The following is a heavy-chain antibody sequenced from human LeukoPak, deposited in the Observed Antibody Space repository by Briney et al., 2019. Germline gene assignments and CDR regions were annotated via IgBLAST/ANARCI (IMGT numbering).Heavy chain of an antibody. CDR2: ISYDGSNK. CDR3: AKIPPPKSYGYEFDY. CDR1: GFTFSSYG. D-gene: IGHD5-18*01. Sequence: PGGSLRLSCAASGFTFSSYGMHWVRQAPGKGLEWVAVISYDGSNKYYADSVKGRFTISRDNSKNTLYLQMNSLRAEDTAVYYCAKIPPPKSYGYEFDYWGQGTLVTVSS. V-gene: IGHV3-30*18. J-gene: IGHJ4*02.